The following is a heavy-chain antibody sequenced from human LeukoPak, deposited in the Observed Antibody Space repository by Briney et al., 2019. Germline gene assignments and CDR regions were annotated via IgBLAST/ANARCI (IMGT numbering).Heavy chain of an antibody. J-gene: IGHJ5*02. CDR2: IRSKAYGGTT. CDR1: GFTFSSYS. CDR3: TRWVSWNYDWFDP. Sequence: PGGSLRLSCAASGFTFSSYSMSWFRQAPGKGLEWVGFIRSKAYGGTTEYAASVKGRFTISRDDSKSIAYLQMNSLKTEDTAVYYCTRWVSWNYDWFDPWGQGTLVTVSS. V-gene: IGHV3-49*03. D-gene: IGHD1-7*01.